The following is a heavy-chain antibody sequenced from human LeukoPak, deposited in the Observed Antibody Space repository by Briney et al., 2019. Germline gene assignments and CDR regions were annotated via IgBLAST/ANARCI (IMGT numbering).Heavy chain of an antibody. CDR2: IYYSGST. Sequence: SETLSLTCTVSGGSISSYYWSWNRQPPGKGLEWIGYIYYSGSTNYNPSLKSRVTISVDTSKNQFSLKLSSVTAADTAVYYCARMPRDEGYFDYWGQGTLVTVSS. CDR1: GGSISSYY. V-gene: IGHV4-59*01. J-gene: IGHJ4*02. CDR3: ARMPRDEGYFDY. D-gene: IGHD2-2*01.